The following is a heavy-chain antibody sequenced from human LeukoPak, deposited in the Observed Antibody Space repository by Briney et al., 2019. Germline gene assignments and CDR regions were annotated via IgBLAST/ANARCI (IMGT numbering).Heavy chain of an antibody. V-gene: IGHV3-23*01. CDR3: AKLAHSSSPDIDY. CDR1: GFPFSSYA. D-gene: IGHD6-6*01. J-gene: IGHJ4*02. Sequence: GESLKISCAASGFPFSSYAMSWVRQAPGKGLEWVSTVSSNGGSTYYADSVKGRFTISRDNSKNTLYVQVNSLRAEDTGVYYCAKLAHSSSPDIDYWGQGTVVTVSS. CDR2: VSSNGGST.